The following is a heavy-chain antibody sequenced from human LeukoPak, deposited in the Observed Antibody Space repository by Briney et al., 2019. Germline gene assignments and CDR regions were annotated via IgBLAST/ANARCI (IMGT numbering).Heavy chain of an antibody. D-gene: IGHD5-18*01. CDR2: ISAYNGNT. J-gene: IGHJ4*02. CDR1: GYTFTNYG. Sequence: ASVKVPCKASGYTFTNYGISWVRQAPGQGLEWMGWISAYNGNTNYAQRLQGRVTMTTDTSTNTAYMELRSLRSDDTAVYYCARKYSYGFTNDYWGQGTLVTVSS. CDR3: ARKYSYGFTNDY. V-gene: IGHV1-18*01.